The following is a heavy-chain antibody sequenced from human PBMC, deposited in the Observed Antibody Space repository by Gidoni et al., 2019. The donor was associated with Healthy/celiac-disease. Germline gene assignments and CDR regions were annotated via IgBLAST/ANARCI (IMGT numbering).Heavy chain of an antibody. J-gene: IGHJ4*02. V-gene: IGHV3-9*01. CDR3: AKDMGGLRLGPCFDY. D-gene: IGHD3-16*01. CDR1: GFTFDDYA. CDR2: ISCNSGSI. Sequence: EVQLVESGGGLVQPGRSLRLPCAASGFTFDDYAMHWVRQAPGKGLEWVSCISCNSGSICYADSVKGRFTISRDNAKNSLYLQMNSLRAEDTALYYCAKDMGGLRLGPCFDYWGQGTLVTVSS.